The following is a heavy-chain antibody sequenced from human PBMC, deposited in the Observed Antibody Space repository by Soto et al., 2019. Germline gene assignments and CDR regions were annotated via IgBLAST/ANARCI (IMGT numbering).Heavy chain of an antibody. CDR1: GFTFSSYA. D-gene: IGHD3-22*01. J-gene: IGHJ6*02. Sequence: GGSLRLSCAASGFTFSSYAMSWVRQAPGKGLEWVSAISGSGGSTYYADSVKGRFTISRDNSKNTLYLQMNSRRAEDTAVYYCAKEGYDDSSGYYYYCYYGMDVWGQGTTVTVSS. CDR3: AKEGYDDSSGYYYYCYYGMDV. CDR2: ISGSGGST. V-gene: IGHV3-23*01.